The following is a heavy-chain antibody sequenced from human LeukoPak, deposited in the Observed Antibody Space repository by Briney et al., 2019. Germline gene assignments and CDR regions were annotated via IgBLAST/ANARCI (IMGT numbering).Heavy chain of an antibody. CDR2: ISGSGNNT. Sequence: GGSLRLSCAASGFTFSSYAMSWVRQAPGKGLEWVSVISGSGNNTYYADSVKGRFTISRDNSRNTLYLQMNSLRAEDTAVYYCAKGRIFGVVEDWGQGTLVTVSS. CDR3: AKGRIFGVVED. V-gene: IGHV3-23*01. CDR1: GFTFSSYA. D-gene: IGHD3-3*01. J-gene: IGHJ4*02.